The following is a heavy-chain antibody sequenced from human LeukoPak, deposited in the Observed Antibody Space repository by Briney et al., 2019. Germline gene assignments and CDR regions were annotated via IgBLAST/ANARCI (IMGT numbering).Heavy chain of an antibody. J-gene: IGHJ4*02. D-gene: IGHD6-19*01. CDR2: ISGSSSST. CDR3: AKETYSSGWYPFLDY. CDR1: GFTFSSYA. V-gene: IGHV3-23*01. Sequence: GGYLRLSCAASGFTFSSYAMSWVRQAPGKGLEWVSGISGSSSSTYNADSVKGRFTISRDKSKNSLYLQMNSLRAEGRAVYYCAKETYSSGWYPFLDYWAKENLVSVSS.